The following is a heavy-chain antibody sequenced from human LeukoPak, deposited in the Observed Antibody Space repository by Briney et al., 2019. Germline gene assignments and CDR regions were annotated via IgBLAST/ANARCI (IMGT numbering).Heavy chain of an antibody. V-gene: IGHV3-30-3*01. CDR2: ISYDGSNK. CDR1: GFTFSSYA. Sequence: GGSLKLSCAASGFTFSSYAMHWVRQAPGKGLEWVAVISYDGSNKYYADSVKGRFTISRDNSKNTLYLQMNSLRAEDTAVYYCARDIRSSFLFDYWGQGTLVTVSS. J-gene: IGHJ4*02. D-gene: IGHD6-13*01. CDR3: ARDIRSSFLFDY.